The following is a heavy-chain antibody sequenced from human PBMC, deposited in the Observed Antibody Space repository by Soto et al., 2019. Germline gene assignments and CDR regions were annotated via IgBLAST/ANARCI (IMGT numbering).Heavy chain of an antibody. D-gene: IGHD5-18*01. J-gene: IGHJ6*02. V-gene: IGHV3-7*05. CDR2: INQDGSEK. CDR3: ARDGSTSWYSYDYHGMDV. CDR1: GFTFRTYW. Sequence: EVQLVESGGGLVQPGGSLRLSCGASGFTFRTYWLRWVRQVPGKGLEWVANINQDGSEKNYVDSVKGRFTISRDNAKNSLYLQMSCLRAEDTAFYYCARDGSTSWYSYDYHGMDVWGQGTTVTVSS.